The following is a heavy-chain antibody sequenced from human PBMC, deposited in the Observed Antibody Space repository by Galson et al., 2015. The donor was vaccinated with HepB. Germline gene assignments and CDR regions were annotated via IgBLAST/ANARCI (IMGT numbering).Heavy chain of an antibody. Sequence: SLRLSCAASGFTFSRHWMHWVRQAPGKGLVWISRIYDDGSITNYADFVKGRFTISRDNAKNTLYLQVNSLRAEDTAMYDCARGDIVGYYMDVWGKGTTVTVSS. CDR3: ARGDIVGYYMDV. V-gene: IGHV3-74*01. CDR2: IYDDGSIT. J-gene: IGHJ6*03. CDR1: GFTFSRHW. D-gene: IGHD2-21*01.